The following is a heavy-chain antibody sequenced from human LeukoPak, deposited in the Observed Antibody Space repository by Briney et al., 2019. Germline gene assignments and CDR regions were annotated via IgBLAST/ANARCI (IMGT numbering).Heavy chain of an antibody. CDR2: IYYSGST. D-gene: IGHD3-9*01. CDR3: ARQYYDILTGYYTLDY. V-gene: IGHV4-59*08. CDR1: GGSISSYY. Sequence: PSETLSLTCTVSGGSISSYYWSWIWQPPGKGLEWIGYIYYSGSTNYNPSLKSRVTISVDTSKNQFSLKLSSVTAADTAVYYCARQYYDILTGYYTLDYWGQGTLVTVSS. J-gene: IGHJ4*02.